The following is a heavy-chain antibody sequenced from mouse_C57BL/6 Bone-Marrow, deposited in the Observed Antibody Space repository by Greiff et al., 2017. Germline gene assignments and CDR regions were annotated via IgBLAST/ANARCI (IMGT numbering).Heavy chain of an antibody. Sequence: QVQLQQPGAELVKPGASVKLSCKASGYTFTSYWMHWVKQRPGQGLEWIGMIHPNSGSTNYNEKFKSKATLTVDKSSSTAYMQLSSLTSEDSAVLYCAREGGYDYAWFAYWGQGTLVTVSA. CDR2: IHPNSGST. D-gene: IGHD2-4*01. CDR1: GYTFTSYW. V-gene: IGHV1-64*01. CDR3: AREGGYDYAWFAY. J-gene: IGHJ3*01.